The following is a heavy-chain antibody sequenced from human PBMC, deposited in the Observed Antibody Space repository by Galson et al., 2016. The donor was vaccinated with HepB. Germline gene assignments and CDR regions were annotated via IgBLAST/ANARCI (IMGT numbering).Heavy chain of an antibody. CDR1: GFTVSSNY. CDR3: ARGPRYFDD. V-gene: IGHV3-53*01. Sequence: SLRLSCAASGFTVSSNYMSWVRQAPGKGLEWVSVIYSDGTTYYAHSVKGRFTISRDTSKNTLFLQMNNLRAEDTAVYYCARGPRYFDDWGQGTLVTGSS. J-gene: IGHJ4*02. CDR2: IYSDGTT.